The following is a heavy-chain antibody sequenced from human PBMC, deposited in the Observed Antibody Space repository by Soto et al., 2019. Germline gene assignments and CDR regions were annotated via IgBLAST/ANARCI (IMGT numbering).Heavy chain of an antibody. CDR1: CGSVSSGSYY. J-gene: IGHJ5*02. V-gene: IGHV4-61*01. CDR3: ARTYYNWFDP. Sequence: PSETLSLTCTVSCGSVSSGSYYWSWIRQPPGKGLEWIGYIYYSGSTNYNPSLKSRVTISVDTSKNQFSLKLSSVTAADTAVYYCARTYYNWFDPWGQGTLVTVSS. D-gene: IGHD3-10*01. CDR2: IYYSGST.